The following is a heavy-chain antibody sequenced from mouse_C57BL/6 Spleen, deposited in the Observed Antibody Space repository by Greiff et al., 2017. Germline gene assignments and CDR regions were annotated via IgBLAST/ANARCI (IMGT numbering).Heavy chain of an antibody. D-gene: IGHD2-4*01. CDR2: INPSTGGT. V-gene: IGHV1-42*01. CDR3: ERIPYDYGRGMDY. J-gene: IGHJ4*01. CDR1: GYSFTGYY. Sequence: EVQLQESGPELVKPGASVKISCKASGYSFTGYYMNWVKQSPEKSLEWIGEINPSTGGTTYNQKFKAKATLTVDKSSSTAYMQLKSLTSEDSAVYYCERIPYDYGRGMDYWGQGTSVTVSS.